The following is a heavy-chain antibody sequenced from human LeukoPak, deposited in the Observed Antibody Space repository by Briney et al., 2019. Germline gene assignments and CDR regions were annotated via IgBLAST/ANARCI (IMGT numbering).Heavy chain of an antibody. CDR1: GGSISSYY. D-gene: IGHD6-6*01. CDR2: IYHSGST. Sequence: KPSETLSLTCTVSGGSISSYYWSWIRQPPGKGLEWIGSIYHSGSTYYNPSLKSRVTISVDTSKNQFSLKLSSVTAADTAVYYCARGVARSSKFHFSYYFDYWGQGTLVTVSS. V-gene: IGHV4-59*12. CDR3: ARGVARSSKFHFSYYFDY. J-gene: IGHJ4*02.